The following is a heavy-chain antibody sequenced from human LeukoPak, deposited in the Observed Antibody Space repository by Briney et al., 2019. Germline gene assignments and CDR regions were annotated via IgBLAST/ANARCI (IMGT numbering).Heavy chain of an antibody. CDR3: TRSPRDGYHDAFDI. V-gene: IGHV5-51*01. J-gene: IGHJ3*02. Sequence: GESLKISCKGSGYRFSSYWIGWVRQLPGKGLEWMGIIYPGDSDTKYSPSFQGQVTISVDRSINTAYLQWNSLKASDTATYYCTRSPRDGYHDAFDIWGQGTMVTVSS. CDR2: IYPGDSDT. D-gene: IGHD5-24*01. CDR1: GYRFSSYW.